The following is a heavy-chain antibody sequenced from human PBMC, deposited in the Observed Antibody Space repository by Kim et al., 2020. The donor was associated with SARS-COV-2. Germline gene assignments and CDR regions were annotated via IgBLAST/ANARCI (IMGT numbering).Heavy chain of an antibody. CDR3: AKATSIAVAGTGSGVDY. D-gene: IGHD6-19*01. Sequence: VKGRFTISRDNSKNTLYLQMKSLRAEDTAVYYCAKATSIAVAGTGSGVDYWGQGTLVTVSS. J-gene: IGHJ4*02. V-gene: IGHV3-23*01.